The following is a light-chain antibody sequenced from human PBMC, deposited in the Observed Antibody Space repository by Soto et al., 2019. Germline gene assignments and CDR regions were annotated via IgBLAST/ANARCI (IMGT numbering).Light chain of an antibody. CDR1: SGSASPSYY. CDR2: STN. V-gene: IGLV8-61*01. Sequence: QTVVTQEPSFSVSPGGTVTLTCGLTSGSASPSYYPSWYQQTPGQAPRTLIYSTNTCSTGVPARFSGSILGNNAALTITGARADDESDYYCVLYIGGFSLFGGGTHLTVL. J-gene: IGLJ2*01. CDR3: VLYIGGFSL.